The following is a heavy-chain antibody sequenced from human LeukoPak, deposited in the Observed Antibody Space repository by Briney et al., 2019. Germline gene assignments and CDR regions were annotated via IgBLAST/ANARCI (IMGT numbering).Heavy chain of an antibody. Sequence: SETLSLTCTVSGYSISSGYYWGLIRQPPGKGLEWIGSIYHSGSTYYKPSLKSRVTISVDTSKNQFSLKLSSVTAADTAVYYCAGTYYDILAGRPPYYFDYWGQGTLVTVSS. CDR1: GYSISSGYY. V-gene: IGHV4-38-2*02. CDR3: AGTYYDILAGRPPYYFDY. J-gene: IGHJ4*02. CDR2: IYHSGST. D-gene: IGHD3-9*01.